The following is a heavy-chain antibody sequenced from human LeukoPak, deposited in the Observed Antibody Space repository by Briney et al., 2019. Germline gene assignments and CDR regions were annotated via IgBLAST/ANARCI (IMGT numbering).Heavy chain of an antibody. D-gene: IGHD2-2*02. CDR3: ARGTLGYCSSTSCYNLDY. J-gene: IGHJ4*02. CDR2: IYPGDSDT. Sequence: GESLQISCKGSGYSFTSYWIGWVRQMPGKGLEWMGIIYPGDSDTRYSPSFQGQVTISADKSISTAYLQWISLKASDTAMYYCARGTLGYCSSTSCYNLDYWGQGTLVTVSS. V-gene: IGHV5-51*01. CDR1: GYSFTSYW.